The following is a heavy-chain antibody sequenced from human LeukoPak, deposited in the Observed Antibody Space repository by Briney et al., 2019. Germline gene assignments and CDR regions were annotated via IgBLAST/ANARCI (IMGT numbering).Heavy chain of an antibody. CDR3: ASLDTAKQPLANH. Sequence: GGSLRLSCAASGFTFSSYAMSWVRQAPGKGLEWVANIKQGRGQEYYVDSVKGRFTISKDSAKNSLYLQMNSLRVEDTAMYYCASLDTAKQPLANHWGQGTLVTVSS. CDR1: GFTFSSYA. D-gene: IGHD5-18*01. V-gene: IGHV3-7*03. J-gene: IGHJ5*02. CDR2: IKQGRGQE.